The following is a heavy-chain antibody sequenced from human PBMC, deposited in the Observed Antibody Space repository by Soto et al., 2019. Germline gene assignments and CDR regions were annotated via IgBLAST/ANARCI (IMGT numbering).Heavy chain of an antibody. D-gene: IGHD2-2*01. Sequence: PGGSLRLSCAASGFTFSSYGMHWVRQAPGKGLEWVAVISYDGSNKYYADSVKGRFTISRDNSKNTLYLQMNSLRAEDTAVYYCAKEGGEVVPAKNYYYMDVWGKGTTVTVSS. V-gene: IGHV3-30*18. CDR2: ISYDGSNK. J-gene: IGHJ6*03. CDR3: AKEGGEVVPAKNYYYMDV. CDR1: GFTFSSYG.